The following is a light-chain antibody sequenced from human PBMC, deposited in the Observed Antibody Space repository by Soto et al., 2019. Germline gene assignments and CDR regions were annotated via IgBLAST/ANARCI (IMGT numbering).Light chain of an antibody. CDR3: SSYAGSSTYV. CDR1: SSVVGSYNL. CDR2: EVN. J-gene: IGLJ1*01. Sequence: LTQPASVSGSPGQSITISCTGSSSVVGSYNLVSWYQQHPGKAPKVVIYEVNKRPSGVSNRFSGSKSGNTASLTISGLQAEDEADYYCSSYAGSSTYVFGTGTKVTVL. V-gene: IGLV2-23*02.